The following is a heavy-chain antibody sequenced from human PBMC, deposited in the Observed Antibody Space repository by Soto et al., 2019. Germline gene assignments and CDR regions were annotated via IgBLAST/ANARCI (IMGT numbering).Heavy chain of an antibody. J-gene: IGHJ4*02. V-gene: IGHV1-18*01. Sequence: GASVKVSCKASGYTFTSYGISWVRQAPGQGLEWMGWISAYNGNTNYAQKLQGRVTMTTDTSTSTAYMELRSLRSDDTAVYYCARDHHSSGPAVTTYWGQGTLVTVSS. CDR3: ARDHHSSGPAVTTY. D-gene: IGHD3-22*01. CDR1: GYTFTSYG. CDR2: ISAYNGNT.